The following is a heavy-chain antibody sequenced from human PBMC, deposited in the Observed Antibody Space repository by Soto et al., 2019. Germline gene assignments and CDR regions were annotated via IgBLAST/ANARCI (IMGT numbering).Heavy chain of an antibody. V-gene: IGHV2-5*02. Sequence: SAPTLVNPTQPLTLNCTFPGFSLSKSGVGGGWIRQPPGKALEWLALIYWDDDKRYSPSLKSRLTITKDTSKNQVVLTMTNMDPVDTATYYCAHSFVEQLVLDNWFDPWGQGTLVTVSS. CDR1: GFSLSKSGVG. J-gene: IGHJ5*02. D-gene: IGHD6-13*01. CDR3: AHSFVEQLVLDNWFDP. CDR2: IYWDDDK.